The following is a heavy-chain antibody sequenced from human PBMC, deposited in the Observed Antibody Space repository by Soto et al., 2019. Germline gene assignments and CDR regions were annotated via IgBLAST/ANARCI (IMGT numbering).Heavy chain of an antibody. V-gene: IGHV4-4*07. Sequence: QVQLQQSGPGLVKPSETLSLTCAVSGASLSGYHWSWIRQPAGKGLEWIGRVQHTGNTNHNTYPTNRGTMPVDTTKRQVTLKMTSVTASATAVSFCAKDVTSRSWFDPWGQGILVTVSS. D-gene: IGHD3-16*01. CDR3: AKDVTSRSWFDP. CDR1: GASLSGYH. CDR2: VQHTGNT. J-gene: IGHJ5*02.